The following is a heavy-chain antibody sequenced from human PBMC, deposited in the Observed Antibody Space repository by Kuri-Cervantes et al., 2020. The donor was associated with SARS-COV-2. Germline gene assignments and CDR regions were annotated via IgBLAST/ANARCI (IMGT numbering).Heavy chain of an antibody. CDR2: IYHSVST. CDR1: GGSISSYY. V-gene: IGHV4-59*12. J-gene: IGHJ4*02. CDR3: ARTYCSGTQPSY. Sequence: SETLSLTCTVSGGSISSYYWSWIRQLPGKGLEWIGYIYHSVSTNYNPSLKSRVTIPVDTSKNQFSLKLGTVTAADAAVYYCARTYCSGTQPSYWGQGTLVTVSS. D-gene: IGHD3-10*01.